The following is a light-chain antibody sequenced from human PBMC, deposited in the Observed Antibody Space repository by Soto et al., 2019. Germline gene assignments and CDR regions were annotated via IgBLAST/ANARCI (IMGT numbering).Light chain of an antibody. CDR2: DAS. Sequence: EVVMTQSPATLSVFPVARATLSCRASESVSRNLAWYQQKPGQAPRLLIYDASTRATGIPDRFSGGGSGTEFTLTISSLQSEDFVVYYCQQYNSWPPITFGQGTRLEIK. CDR3: QQYNSWPPIT. J-gene: IGKJ5*01. V-gene: IGKV3-15*01. CDR1: ESVSRN.